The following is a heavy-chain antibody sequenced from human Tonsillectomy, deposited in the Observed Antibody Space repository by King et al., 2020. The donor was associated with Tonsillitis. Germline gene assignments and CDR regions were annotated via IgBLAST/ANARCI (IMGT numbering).Heavy chain of an antibody. V-gene: IGHV4-30-2*01. CDR1: GGSISRSNYS. J-gene: IGHJ4*02. CDR2: IYHSGRT. D-gene: IGHD5-12*01. CDR3: ARDSRGYFDY. Sequence: QLQESGSGLVKPSQTLSLTCAVSGGSISRSNYSWSWIRQPPGKGLEWIGYIYHSGRTYYNPSLESRVTISVDRSKNQFSLKLRSVTAADTAVYSCARDSRGYFDYWGQGTLVTVSS.